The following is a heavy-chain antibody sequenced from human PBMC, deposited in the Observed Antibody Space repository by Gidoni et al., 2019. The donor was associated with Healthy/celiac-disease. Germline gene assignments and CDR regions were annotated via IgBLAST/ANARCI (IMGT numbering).Heavy chain of an antibody. CDR3: ARQVREIDY. J-gene: IGHJ4*02. CDR2: IYYSGST. Sequence: QLQLQESAPGRVKSSETMSPACTASVGSISSSRYYWGWIRQPSGKGLEWIWSIYYSGSTYYNPSLKSRVTISVDTSKNQFSLKLSSVTAADTAVYYCARQVREIDYWGQGTLVTVSS. V-gene: IGHV4-39*01. CDR1: VGSISSSRYY.